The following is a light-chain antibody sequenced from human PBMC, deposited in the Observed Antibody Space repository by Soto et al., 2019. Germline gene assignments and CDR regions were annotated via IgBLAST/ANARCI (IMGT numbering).Light chain of an antibody. CDR3: CSYAGSYV. J-gene: IGLJ1*01. V-gene: IGLV2-11*01. CDR1: SSDVGGYNY. Sequence: QSVLTQPRSVSGSPGQSVTISCTGTSSDVGGYNYVSWYQQHPGKDPKLMIYDVSKRPSGVPDRFSGSKSGNTASLTISGRQAEDEADYYCCSYAGSYVFGTGTKLTVL. CDR2: DVS.